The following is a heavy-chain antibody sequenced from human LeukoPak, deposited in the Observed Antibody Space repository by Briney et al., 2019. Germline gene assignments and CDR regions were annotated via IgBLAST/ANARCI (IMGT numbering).Heavy chain of an antibody. CDR3: ARDPPGDADFDY. V-gene: IGHV1-18*01. CDR2: INAAKGNT. D-gene: IGHD3-16*01. J-gene: IGHJ4*02. CDR1: DYTFTSYG. Sequence: ASVKVSCKASDYTFTSYGISWVRQAPGQGLEWMGWINAAKGNTNYAQKFQGRVTMTTDTSTSTAYMELRSLRSDDTAVYYCARDPPGDADFDYWGQGTLVTVSS.